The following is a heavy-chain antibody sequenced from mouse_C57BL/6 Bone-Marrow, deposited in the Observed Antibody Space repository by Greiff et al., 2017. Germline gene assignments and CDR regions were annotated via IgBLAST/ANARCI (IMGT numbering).Heavy chain of an antibody. CDR1: GYTFTSYW. CDR2: IHPNSGST. V-gene: IGHV1-64*01. Sequence: VQLQQSGAELVKPGASVKLSCKASGYTFTSYWMHWVKQRPGQGLEWIGMIHPNSGSTNYNEMFKSKATLTVDKSSSTAYMQLSSLTSEDSAVYYWAREGMDGDLDYFDYWGQGTTLTVSS. D-gene: IGHD2-13*01. J-gene: IGHJ2*01. CDR3: AREGMDGDLDYFDY.